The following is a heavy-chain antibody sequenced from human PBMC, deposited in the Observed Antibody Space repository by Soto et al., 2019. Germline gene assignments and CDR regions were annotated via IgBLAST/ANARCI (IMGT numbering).Heavy chain of an antibody. D-gene: IGHD2-21*01. Sequence: QVLLVESGGGVVQPGRSLRLSCAASGFTFSSYAMHWVRQAPGKGLEWVAVISYDGSNKYYADSVKGRFTISRDNSKNTLYLQMNSLRGEDTAVYYCARECGRPYDFDYGGQGTLVTVSS. CDR1: GFTFSSYA. CDR3: ARECGRPYDFDY. V-gene: IGHV3-30-3*01. CDR2: ISYDGSNK. J-gene: IGHJ4*02.